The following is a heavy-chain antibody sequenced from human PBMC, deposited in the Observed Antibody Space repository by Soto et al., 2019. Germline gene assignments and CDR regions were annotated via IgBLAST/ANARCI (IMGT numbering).Heavy chain of an antibody. CDR2: IIPMFGTG. V-gene: IGHV1-69*13. J-gene: IGHJ5*02. Sequence: SVKVSCKASGDTSDSFSISWVRRAPGQGLEWMGGIIPMFGTGNYAQKFQGRLTITADESTGTSYMDLKSLRSEDTAVYFCARAIRADKSGWYSYSGWLDHWGQGTLVTVSS. CDR3: ARAIRADKSGWYSYSGWLDH. CDR1: GDTSDSFS. D-gene: IGHD6-19*01.